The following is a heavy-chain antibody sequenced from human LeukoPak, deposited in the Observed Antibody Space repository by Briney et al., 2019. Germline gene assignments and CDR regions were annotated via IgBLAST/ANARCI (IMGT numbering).Heavy chain of an antibody. V-gene: IGHV4-59*01. J-gene: IGHJ4*02. CDR2: IFYTGST. CDR3: ARRRTAAMKGGFDY. Sequence: SETLSLTCTVSGGSIINSYWSWIRQPRGRGLEWIGYIFYTGSTNYNPSLKSRVTMSVDTSKSQFSLKLTSVTAADTAVYYCARRRTAAMKGGFDYWGQGTLVTVSS. CDR1: GGSIINSY. D-gene: IGHD2-2*01.